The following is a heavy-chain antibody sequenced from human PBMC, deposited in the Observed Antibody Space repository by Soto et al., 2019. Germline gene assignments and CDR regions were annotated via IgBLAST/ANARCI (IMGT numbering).Heavy chain of an antibody. CDR1: GFTFNIYA. D-gene: IGHD4-17*01. CDR3: AREDDYGYRYINYGLDV. Sequence: GGSLRLSCAASGFTFNIYALHWVRQSPGKGLEWVAVISFDGTKKYYSDSVKGRFTISRDNLKNTLYLQMNNLRVEDAALYFCAREDDYGYRYINYGLDVWGQGTTVTVSS. CDR2: ISFDGTKK. V-gene: IGHV3-30-3*01. J-gene: IGHJ6*02.